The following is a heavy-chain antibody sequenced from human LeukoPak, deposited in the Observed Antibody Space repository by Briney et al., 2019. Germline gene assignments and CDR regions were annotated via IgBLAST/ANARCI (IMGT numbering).Heavy chain of an antibody. CDR2: IYYSGST. Sequence: PSETLFLTCTVSGGSISSYYWSWIRQPPGKGLEWIGSIYYSGSTYYNPSLKSRVTISVDTSKNQFSLKLSSVTAADTAVYYCARQIWFGELFSLGWFDPWGQGTLVTVSS. D-gene: IGHD3-10*01. J-gene: IGHJ5*02. CDR1: GGSISSYY. V-gene: IGHV4-59*08. CDR3: ARQIWFGELFSLGWFDP.